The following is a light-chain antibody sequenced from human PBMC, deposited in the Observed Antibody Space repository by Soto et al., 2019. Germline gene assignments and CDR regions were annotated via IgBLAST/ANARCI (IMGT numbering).Light chain of an antibody. J-gene: IGKJ4*01. V-gene: IGKV1-5*01. Sequence: DIQMTQSPSTLSASVGDRVTMTCRASQSIGSWLAWYQHKPGRAPKLLIFDGARLESGVPSRFSGSGSGTDFTLTISSLQPEDSATYYCQQSYNTPLTFGGGTKVDIK. CDR1: QSIGSW. CDR3: QQSYNTPLT. CDR2: DGA.